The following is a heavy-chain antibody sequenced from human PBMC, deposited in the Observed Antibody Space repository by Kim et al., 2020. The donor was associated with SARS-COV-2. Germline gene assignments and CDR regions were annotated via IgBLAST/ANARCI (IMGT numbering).Heavy chain of an antibody. J-gene: IGHJ5*02. V-gene: IGHV1-8*01. Sequence: ASVKVSCKASGYTFTSYDINCVRQATGQGLEWMGWMNPNSGNTGYAQKFQGRVTMTRNTSISTAYMELSSLRSEDTAVYYCARGKMITIFGVVITPWWFDPWGQGTLVTVSS. D-gene: IGHD3-3*01. CDR1: GYTFTSYD. CDR2: MNPNSGNT. CDR3: ARGKMITIFGVVITPWWFDP.